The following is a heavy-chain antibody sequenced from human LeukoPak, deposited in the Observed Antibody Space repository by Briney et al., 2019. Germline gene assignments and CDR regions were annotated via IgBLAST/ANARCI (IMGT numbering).Heavy chain of an antibody. D-gene: IGHD6-19*01. V-gene: IGHV1-69*13. CDR2: IIPIFGTA. J-gene: IGHJ5*02. CDR3: ARDSSGWYRGFDP. Sequence: ASVKVSCKASGGTFSSYAISWVRQAAGQGLEWMGGIIPIFGTANYAQKFQGRVTITADESTSTAYMELSSLRSEDTAVYYCARDSSGWYRGFDPWGQGTLVTVSS. CDR1: GGTFSSYA.